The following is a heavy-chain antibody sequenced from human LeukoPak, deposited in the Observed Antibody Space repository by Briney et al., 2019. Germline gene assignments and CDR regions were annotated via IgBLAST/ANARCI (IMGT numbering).Heavy chain of an antibody. CDR1: GYTFTTYG. CDR2: ISTDNGDT. J-gene: IGHJ5*02. Sequence: ASVKVSCKSSGYTFTTYGITWVRQAPGQGLEWMGWISTDNGDTNYAQKLQGRVTMTTDTSTSTAYMELRSLRSDDTAVYYCARVERNPSWFDPWGQGTLVTVSS. V-gene: IGHV1-18*01. D-gene: IGHD1-14*01. CDR3: ARVERNPSWFDP.